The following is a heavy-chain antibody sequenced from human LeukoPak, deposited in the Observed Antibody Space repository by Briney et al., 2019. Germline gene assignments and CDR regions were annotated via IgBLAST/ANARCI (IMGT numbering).Heavy chain of an antibody. CDR2: IYTSGST. CDR3: ARVRFPVWSGYSYFDY. D-gene: IGHD3-3*01. J-gene: IGHJ4*02. V-gene: IGHV4-61*02. Sequence: PSETLSLTCTVSGGSISSGSYYWSWIRQPAGKGLEWIGRIYTSGSTNYNPSLKSRVTISVDTSKNQFSLKLSSVTAADTAVYYCARVRFPVWSGYSYFDYWGQGTLVTVSS. CDR1: GGSISSGSYY.